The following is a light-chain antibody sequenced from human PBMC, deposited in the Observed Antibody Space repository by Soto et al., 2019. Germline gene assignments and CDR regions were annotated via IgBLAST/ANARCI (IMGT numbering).Light chain of an antibody. V-gene: IGKV3-20*01. Sequence: ENVLTQSPGTLSLSPGERATLSCRASQSISSSYLAWYQQKPGHPPRLLIYGASNRATGIPDRFSGSGSGTEFTLTISRREPEDFAVYYCQQYSGSPPLTFGGGTKVEIK. CDR2: GAS. CDR3: QQYSGSPPLT. J-gene: IGKJ4*01. CDR1: QSISSSY.